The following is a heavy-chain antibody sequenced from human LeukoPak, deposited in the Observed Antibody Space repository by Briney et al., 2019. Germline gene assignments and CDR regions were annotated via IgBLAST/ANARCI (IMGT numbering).Heavy chain of an antibody. V-gene: IGHV3-30*02. CDR2: IRYDASNQ. CDR3: ARSWKLLQNFDS. J-gene: IGHJ4*02. Sequence: GGSLRLSCAASGFTFSSYGMHWVRQAPGKGLEWVTFIRYDASNQYYADSVKGRFTISRDNSKNTLYLQMNNLRTEDTAVYFCARSWKLLQNFDSWGQGTLVTVSS. CDR1: GFTFSSYG. D-gene: IGHD1-26*01.